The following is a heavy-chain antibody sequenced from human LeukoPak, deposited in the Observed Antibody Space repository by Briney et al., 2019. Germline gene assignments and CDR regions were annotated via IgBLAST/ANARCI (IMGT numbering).Heavy chain of an antibody. J-gene: IGHJ3*01. Sequence: PGGSLRLSCVASDFTFPNYAMTWVRLAPGKGLEWVSSIGGSGSNTNYADSVRGRFTVSRDNSKNTLYLQMNSLRAEDTAVYYCGRDPNGDYVGAFEFWGQRTLVSVSS. D-gene: IGHD4-17*01. CDR3: GRDPNGDYVGAFEF. CDR2: IGGSGSNT. V-gene: IGHV3-23*01. CDR1: DFTFPNYA.